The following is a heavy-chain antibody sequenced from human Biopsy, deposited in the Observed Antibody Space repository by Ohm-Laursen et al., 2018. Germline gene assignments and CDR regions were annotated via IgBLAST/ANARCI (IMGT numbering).Heavy chain of an antibody. CDR3: AREEDNSGYDYYGMDV. J-gene: IGHJ6*02. Sequence: GASVKVSCKASGGTFSDYAISWLRQAPGQGLEWMGGIIPLFGTTNYAQKFQGRVTMTTDTSTSTAYMELRSLRSDDTAVYFCAREEDNSGYDYYGMDVWGQGTTVTVSS. CDR1: GGTFSDYA. V-gene: IGHV1-69*05. CDR2: IIPLFGTT. D-gene: IGHD3-22*01.